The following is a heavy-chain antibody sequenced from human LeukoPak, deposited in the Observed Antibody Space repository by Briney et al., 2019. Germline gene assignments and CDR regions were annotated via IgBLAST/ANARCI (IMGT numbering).Heavy chain of an antibody. Sequence: GGSLRLSCAASGFTFDDYAMHWVRQAPGKGLEWVSGISWNSGSIGYADSVKGRFTISRDNAKNSLYLQMNSLGAEDTALYYCAKDMSGYSGSYYDYWGQGTLVTVSS. CDR3: AKDMSGYSGSYYDY. CDR2: ISWNSGSI. J-gene: IGHJ4*02. D-gene: IGHD1-26*01. V-gene: IGHV3-9*01. CDR1: GFTFDDYA.